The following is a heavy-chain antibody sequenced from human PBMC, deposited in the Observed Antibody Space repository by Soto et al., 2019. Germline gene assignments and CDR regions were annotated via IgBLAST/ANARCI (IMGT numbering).Heavy chain of an antibody. CDR3: ARGRGYCSGGSCYGYYYYYGMDV. V-gene: IGHV4-34*01. Sequence: LSLTCAVYGGSFSGYYWSWIRQPPGKGLEWIGEINHSGSTNYNPSLKSRVTISVDTSKNQFSLKLSSVTAADTAVYYCARGRGYCSGGSCYGYYYYYGMDVWGQGTTVTVSS. CDR1: GGSFSGYY. D-gene: IGHD2-15*01. CDR2: INHSGST. J-gene: IGHJ6*02.